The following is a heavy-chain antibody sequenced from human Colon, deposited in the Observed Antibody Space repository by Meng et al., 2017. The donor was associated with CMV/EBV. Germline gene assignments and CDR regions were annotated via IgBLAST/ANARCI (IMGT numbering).Heavy chain of an antibody. CDR1: GGSISTYYW. Sequence: LRLSCTVSGGSISTYYWSWIRQPPGKGLEWLAHIFSNDEKSYSTSLKSRLTISKDTSKSQVVLTMTNMDPVDTATYYCARMGPYYYYGMDVWGQGTTVTVSS. CDR2: IFSNDEK. V-gene: IGHV2-26*01. J-gene: IGHJ6*02. CDR3: ARMGPYYYYGMDV.